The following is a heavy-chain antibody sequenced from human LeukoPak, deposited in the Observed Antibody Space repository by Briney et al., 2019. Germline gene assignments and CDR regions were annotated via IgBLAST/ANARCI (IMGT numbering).Heavy chain of an antibody. CDR2: IYHSGNT. CDR1: GYSISSGYY. D-gene: IGHD2-15*01. CDR3: ARQDGYCSGGDCYAMPFDI. Sequence: PSETLSLTCAVSGYSISSGYYWGWIRPPPGKGLEWIGKIYHSGNTYLNPSLKSRVNISVDPSKNQFSLKVRSLTAADTALYYCARQDGYCSGGDCYAMPFDIWGQGTMVTVSS. V-gene: IGHV4-38-2*01. J-gene: IGHJ3*02.